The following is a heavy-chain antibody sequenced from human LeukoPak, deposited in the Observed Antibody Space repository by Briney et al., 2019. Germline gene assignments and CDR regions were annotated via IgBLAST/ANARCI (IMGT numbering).Heavy chain of an antibody. CDR2: IYPGDSDT. J-gene: IGHJ4*02. D-gene: IGHD1-26*01. Sequence: GESLKISCKGSGYTFTSSWIGWVRQMPGKGLEWMGIIYPGDSDTTYSPSFQGQVTISADKSISTAYLQWSSLKASDTAMYYCARQAGSGSYYGSLDYWGQGTLVTVSS. CDR3: ARQAGSGSYYGSLDY. V-gene: IGHV5-51*01. CDR1: GYTFTSSW.